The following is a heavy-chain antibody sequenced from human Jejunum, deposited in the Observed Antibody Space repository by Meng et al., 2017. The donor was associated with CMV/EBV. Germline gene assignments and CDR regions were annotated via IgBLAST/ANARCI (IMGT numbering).Heavy chain of an antibody. J-gene: IGHJ6*02. CDR2: IRYDGSNK. Sequence: FSFGSYGMHWVRQAPGKGLEWVAFIRYDGSNKYYEDSVEGRFTISRDNSKNTLFLQMNSLRPEDTAVYYCAKKGLDREYNYGVDVWGQGTTVTVSS. CDR1: FSFGSYG. D-gene: IGHD3/OR15-3a*01. CDR3: AKKGLDREYNYGVDV. V-gene: IGHV3-30*02.